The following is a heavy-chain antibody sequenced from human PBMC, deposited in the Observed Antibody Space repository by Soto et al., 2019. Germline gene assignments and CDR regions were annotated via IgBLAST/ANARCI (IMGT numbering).Heavy chain of an antibody. D-gene: IGHD1-26*01. CDR3: ASSIVGATSAWFDP. CDR2: IIPIFGTA. Sequence: ASVKVSCKASGGTFSSYAISWVRQAPGQGLEWMGGIIPIFGTANYAQKFQGRVTITADESTSTVYMELSSLRSEDTAVYYCASSIVGATSAWFDPWGQGTLVTVSS. J-gene: IGHJ5*02. CDR1: GGTFSSYA. V-gene: IGHV1-69*13.